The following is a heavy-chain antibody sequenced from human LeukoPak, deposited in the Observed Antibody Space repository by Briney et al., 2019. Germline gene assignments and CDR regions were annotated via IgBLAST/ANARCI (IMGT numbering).Heavy chain of an antibody. CDR2: INPSGGST. CDR1: GYTFTSYY. D-gene: IGHD3-10*01. J-gene: IGHJ4*02. CDR3: ARVHRTLWFGEIYPFAY. V-gene: IGHV1-46*01. Sequence: ASVKVSCKASGYTFTSYYMHWVRQAPGQGLEWMGIINPSGGSTSYAQKLQGRVTMTTDTSTSTAYMELRSLRSDDTAVYYCARVHRTLWFGEIYPFAYWGQGTLVTVSS.